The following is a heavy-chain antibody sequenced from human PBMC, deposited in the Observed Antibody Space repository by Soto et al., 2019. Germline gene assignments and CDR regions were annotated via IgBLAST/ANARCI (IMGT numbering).Heavy chain of an antibody. J-gene: IGHJ4*02. CDR1: GGSISSYY. CDR3: ARVTTMVRGVILNFDY. CDR2: IYYSGST. V-gene: IGHV4-59*01. D-gene: IGHD3-10*01. Sequence: SETLSLTCTVSGGSISSYYWSWIRQPPGKGLEWIGYIYYSGSTNYNPSLKSRVTISVDTSKNQFSLKLSSVTAADTAVYYCARVTTMVRGVILNFDYWGQGTLVTVSS.